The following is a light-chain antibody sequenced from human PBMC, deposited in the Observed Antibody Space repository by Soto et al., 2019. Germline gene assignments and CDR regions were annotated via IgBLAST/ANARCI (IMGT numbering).Light chain of an antibody. CDR2: TNS. V-gene: IGLV1-47*02. Sequence: QSVLTQPPSGSRTPGQRVTIHWSRSSANIGGNYAYWYQQVPGTAPKLLIYTNSQRPSGVPDRFSGSKSGTSASLAISGLRSEDEADYYCAAWDDSLSGPVFGGGTKLTVL. J-gene: IGLJ2*01. CDR3: AAWDDSLSGPV. CDR1: SANIGGNY.